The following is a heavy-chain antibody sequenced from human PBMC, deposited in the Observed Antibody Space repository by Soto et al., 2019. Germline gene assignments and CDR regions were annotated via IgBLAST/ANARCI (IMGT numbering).Heavy chain of an antibody. D-gene: IGHD2-8*01. Sequence: PGGSLRLSCAASGFTFSSYAMHWVRQAPGKGLEWVAVISYDGSNKYYADSVKGRFTISRDNSKNTLYLQMNSLRAEDTAVYYCARDSDGYCTNGVCYMPWFDPWGQGTLVTVSS. CDR2: ISYDGSNK. J-gene: IGHJ5*02. CDR1: GFTFSSYA. V-gene: IGHV3-30-3*01. CDR3: ARDSDGYCTNGVCYMPWFDP.